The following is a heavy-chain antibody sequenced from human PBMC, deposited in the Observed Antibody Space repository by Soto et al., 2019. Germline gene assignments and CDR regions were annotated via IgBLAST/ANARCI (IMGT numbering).Heavy chain of an antibody. Sequence: GGSLRRSCATSRFASSSYAMSWVRHAPGKGLEWVSAISGSGSSTYYADSVKGRFTISRDNSKNTLYLQMNSLRAEDTAVYYCAKDSRGLTILALNWFGPWGQGTLVTVSS. CDR1: RFASSSYA. CDR3: AKDSRGLTILALNWFGP. D-gene: IGHD3-3*01. J-gene: IGHJ5*02. CDR2: ISGSGSST. V-gene: IGHV3-23*01.